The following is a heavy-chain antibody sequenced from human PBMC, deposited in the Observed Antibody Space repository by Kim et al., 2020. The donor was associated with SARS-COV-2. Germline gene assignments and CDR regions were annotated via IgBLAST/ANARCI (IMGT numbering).Heavy chain of an antibody. D-gene: IGHD6-13*01. CDR2: IYHSGST. Sequence: SETLSLTCTVSGYSISSGYYWGWIRQPPGKGLEWIGSIYHSGSTYYNPSLKSRVTISVDTSKNQFSLKLSSVTAADTAVYYCARGIAAATNWFDPWGQGARVTVSS. CDR3: ARGIAAATNWFDP. CDR1: GYSISSGYY. J-gene: IGHJ5*02. V-gene: IGHV4-38-2*02.